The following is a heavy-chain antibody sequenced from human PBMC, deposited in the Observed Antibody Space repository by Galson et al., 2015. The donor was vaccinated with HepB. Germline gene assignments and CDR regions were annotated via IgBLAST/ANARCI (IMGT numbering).Heavy chain of an antibody. D-gene: IGHD2-15*01. J-gene: IGHJ2*01. CDR2: IYYSGRT. V-gene: IGHV4-30-4*01. CDR3: VRGSRDKNQGAYWFFDV. Sequence: TLSLTCTVSGGSISSGDYYWTWIRQPPGKGLEWIGYIYYSGRTDYNPSLKTGVTISLDRSKNNFSLNLTSVTAADTAVYYCVRGSRDKNQGAYWFFDVWGRGTLITVSS. CDR1: GGSISSGDYY.